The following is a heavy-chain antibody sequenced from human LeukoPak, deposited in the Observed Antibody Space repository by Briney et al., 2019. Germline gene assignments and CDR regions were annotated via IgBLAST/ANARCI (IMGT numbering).Heavy chain of an antibody. CDR3: ARALRYCSGGNCYSGGLGYMDV. CDR2: IKQDGSEK. J-gene: IGHJ6*03. V-gene: IGHV3-7*03. CDR1: GFTFSSYW. Sequence: GGSLRLSCAASGFTFSSYWMSWVRQAPGKGLEWVANIKQDGSEKYYVDSVKGRFTISRDNAKNSLYLQMNSLRAEDTAVYYCARALRYCSGGNCYSGGLGYMDVWGKGTTVTISS. D-gene: IGHD2-15*01.